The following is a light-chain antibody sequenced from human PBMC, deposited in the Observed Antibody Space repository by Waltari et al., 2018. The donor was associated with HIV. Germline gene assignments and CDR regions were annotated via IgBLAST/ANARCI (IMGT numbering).Light chain of an antibody. Sequence: IQMTQSPSSVSAYVGDRVTLTCLATQGISTWLAWYQQKPGKAPKLLSSGASNLEPGVPSRFSGSGSGTSFSLTITSLQADDFAIYYCQQTNSFPFTFGQGTRLEIK. CDR2: GAS. CDR3: QQTNSFPFT. CDR1: QGISTW. J-gene: IGKJ5*01. V-gene: IGKV1-12*01.